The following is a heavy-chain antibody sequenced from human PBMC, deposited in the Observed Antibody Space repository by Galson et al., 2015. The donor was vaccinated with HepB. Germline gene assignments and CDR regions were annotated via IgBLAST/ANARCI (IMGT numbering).Heavy chain of an antibody. D-gene: IGHD3-3*01. CDR3: ARDYDFWGGELGY. CDR1: GFTFSSYS. J-gene: IGHJ4*02. V-gene: IGHV3-48*02. Sequence: SLRLSCAASGFTFSSYSMNWVRQAPGKGLEWISYISGSTPTIYYADSVKVRFTVSRDNTENSLYLQTNSLRDEDTAVYYCARDYDFWGGELGYWGQGTQVTVSS. CDR2: ISGSTPTI.